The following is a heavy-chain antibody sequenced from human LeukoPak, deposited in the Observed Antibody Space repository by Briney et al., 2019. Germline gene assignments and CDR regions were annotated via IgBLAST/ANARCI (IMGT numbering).Heavy chain of an antibody. D-gene: IGHD5-12*01. V-gene: IGHV1-69*01. Sequence: SVKVSCKASGGTFSSYAISWVRQAPGQGLEWMGGIIPIFGTANYAQKLQDRVTITADESTSTAYMELSSLRSEDTAVYYCARARYSRYDSLGYWGQGTLVTVSS. CDR3: ARARYSRYDSLGY. J-gene: IGHJ4*02. CDR1: GGTFSSYA. CDR2: IIPIFGTA.